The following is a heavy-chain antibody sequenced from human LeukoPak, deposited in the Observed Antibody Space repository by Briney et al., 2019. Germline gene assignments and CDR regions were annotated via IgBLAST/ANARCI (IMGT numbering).Heavy chain of an antibody. CDR3: ARDLGYSGSLTDAFDT. CDR2: IIPIFGTA. D-gene: IGHD1-26*01. CDR1: GGTFSSYA. Sequence: GASVKVSCKASGGTFSSYAISWVRQAPGQGLEWMGGIIPIFGTANYAQKFQGRVTITTDESTSTAYMELSSLRSEDTAVYYCARDLGYSGSLTDAFDTWGQGTMVTVSS. J-gene: IGHJ3*02. V-gene: IGHV1-69*05.